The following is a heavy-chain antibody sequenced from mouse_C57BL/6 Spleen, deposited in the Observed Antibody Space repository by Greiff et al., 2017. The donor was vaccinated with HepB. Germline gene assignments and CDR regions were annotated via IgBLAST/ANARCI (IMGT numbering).Heavy chain of an antibody. J-gene: IGHJ1*03. CDR2: FYPGSGSI. D-gene: IGHD1-1*01. CDR1: GYTFTEYT. CDR3: ARHEEGRYYTGALWYFDV. V-gene: IGHV1-62-2*01. Sequence: QVHVKQSGAELVKPGESVKLSCKASGYTFTEYTIHWVKQRSGQGLEWIGWFYPGSGSIKDNEKFKDKATLTADKSSSTVYMELSRLTSEDSAVYVCARHEEGRYYTGALWYFDVWGTGTTVTVSS.